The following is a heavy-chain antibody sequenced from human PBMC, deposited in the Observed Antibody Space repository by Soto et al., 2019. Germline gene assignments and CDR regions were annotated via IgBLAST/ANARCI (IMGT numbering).Heavy chain of an antibody. CDR3: AKAGYYYGSGTPGYFDY. D-gene: IGHD3-10*01. CDR1: GFTFSSYA. V-gene: IGHV3-23*01. J-gene: IGHJ4*02. CDR2: ISGSGGST. Sequence: GGSLRLSCAASGFTFSSYAMSWVRQAQGKGLEWVSAISGSGGSTYYADSVKGRFTISRDNSKNTLYLQMNSLRAEDTAVYYCAKAGYYYGSGTPGYFDYWGQGTLVTVSS.